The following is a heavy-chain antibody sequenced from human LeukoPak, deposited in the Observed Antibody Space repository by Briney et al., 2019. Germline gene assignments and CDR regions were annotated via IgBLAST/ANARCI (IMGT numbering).Heavy chain of an antibody. V-gene: IGHV4-39*07. J-gene: IGHJ4*02. CDR1: GGSISSDY. Sequence: PSETLSLTCTVSGGSISSDYWSWIRQPPGKGLEWIGSIYYSGSTYYNPSLKSRVTISVDTSKNQFSLKLSSVTAADTAVYYCARDIDSSGYLGYFDYWGQGTLVTVSS. CDR3: ARDIDSSGYLGYFDY. CDR2: IYYSGST. D-gene: IGHD3-22*01.